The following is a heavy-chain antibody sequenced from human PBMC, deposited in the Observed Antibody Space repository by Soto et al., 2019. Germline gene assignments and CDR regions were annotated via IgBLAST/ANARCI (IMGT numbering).Heavy chain of an antibody. CDR2: IIPIFGTA. D-gene: IGHD2-2*01. Sequence: GASVNVSCKASGGTFSSYAISWVRQAPGQGLEWMGGIIPIFGTANYAQKFQGRVTITADESTSTAYMELSSLRSEDTAVYYCARDWTKDIVVVPAPSYYGMDVWGQGTTVTVSS. J-gene: IGHJ6*02. CDR3: ARDWTKDIVVVPAPSYYGMDV. V-gene: IGHV1-69*13. CDR1: GGTFSSYA.